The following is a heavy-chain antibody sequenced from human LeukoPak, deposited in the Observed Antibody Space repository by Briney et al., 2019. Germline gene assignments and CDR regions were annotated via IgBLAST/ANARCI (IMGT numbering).Heavy chain of an antibody. Sequence: PGGSLRLSCAASGFTFSSYGMHWVRQAPGKGLEWVADISYDGSNKYYADSVKGRFTISRDNSKNTLYLQMNSLRAEDTAVYYCAKERLPYNYYYYGMDVWGQGTTVTVSS. CDR1: GFTFSSYG. CDR2: ISYDGSNK. J-gene: IGHJ6*02. CDR3: AKERLPYNYYYYGMDV. V-gene: IGHV3-30*18.